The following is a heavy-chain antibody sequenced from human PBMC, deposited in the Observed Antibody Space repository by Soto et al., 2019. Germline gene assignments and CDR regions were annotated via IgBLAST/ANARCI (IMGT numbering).Heavy chain of an antibody. Sequence: SETLSLTCTVSCDSVTSRGYFWAWLRQPPGKGLEWIGSIYYSGSTYYNPSLKSRVTISVDTSKNQFSLKLSSATAADTAVYYCAKGGSGSYSNAFDIWGQGTMVT. CDR3: AKGGSGSYSNAFDI. J-gene: IGHJ3*02. CDR1: CDSVTSRGYF. V-gene: IGHV4-39*01. D-gene: IGHD3-10*01. CDR2: IYYSGST.